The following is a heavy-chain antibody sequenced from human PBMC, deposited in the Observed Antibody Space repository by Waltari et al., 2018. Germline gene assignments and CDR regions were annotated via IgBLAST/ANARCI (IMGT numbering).Heavy chain of an antibody. D-gene: IGHD3-3*01. J-gene: IGHJ4*02. V-gene: IGHV3-7*01. Sequence: EVQLVESGGGLVQPGGSLRLSCAASGFTFSSYWMSWVRQAPGKGLEWVANIKQDGSEKYYVDSVKGRFTISRDNAKNSLYLQMNSLRAEDTAVYYCARPRPDFWSGYLFDYWGQGTLVTVSS. CDR3: ARPRPDFWSGYLFDY. CDR1: GFTFSSYW. CDR2: IKQDGSEK.